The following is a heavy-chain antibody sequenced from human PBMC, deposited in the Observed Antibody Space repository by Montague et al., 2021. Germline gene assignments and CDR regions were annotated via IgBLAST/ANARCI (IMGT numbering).Heavy chain of an antibody. CDR2: IYDSGTT. CDR3: ARRLGIRAPFDY. V-gene: IGHV4-59*08. J-gene: IGHJ4*02. Sequence: SETLSLTCTVTDGSISEFYWSWIRQSPEKGLEWIEYIYDSGTTNYNPSLKSRVTISADTPMNQFSLNLRSVTAADTAVYFCARRLGIRAPFDYWGQGTLVTVSS. CDR1: DGSISEFY. D-gene: IGHD7-27*01.